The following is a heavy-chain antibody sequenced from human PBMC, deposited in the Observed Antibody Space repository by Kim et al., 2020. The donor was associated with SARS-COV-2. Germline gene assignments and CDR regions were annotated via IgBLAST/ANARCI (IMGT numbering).Heavy chain of an antibody. CDR1: GYTFTSYD. Sequence: ASVKVSCKASGYTFTSYDINWVRQATGQGLEWMGWMNPNSGNTGYAQKFQGRVTMTRNTSISTAYMELSSLRSEDTAVYYCARGGLSMIVVVITPYYYYGMDVWGQGTTVTVSS. CDR3: ARGGLSMIVVVITPYYYYGMDV. CDR2: MNPNSGNT. J-gene: IGHJ6*02. D-gene: IGHD3-22*01. V-gene: IGHV1-8*01.